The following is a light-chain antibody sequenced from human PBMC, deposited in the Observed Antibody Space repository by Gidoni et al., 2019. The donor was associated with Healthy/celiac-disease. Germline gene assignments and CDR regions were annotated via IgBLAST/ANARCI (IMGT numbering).Light chain of an antibody. CDR1: QSVSSY. CDR3: QQRGNWPIT. J-gene: IGKJ4*01. V-gene: IGKV3-11*01. Sequence: DIVLTQSPATLALSPGERATLSCRASQSVSSYLAWYQQKPGQAPRLLIYEASNRATGIPARFSGSGSGTDFTLTISSLEPEDFAVYDCQQRGNWPITFGGGTKVEIK. CDR2: EAS.